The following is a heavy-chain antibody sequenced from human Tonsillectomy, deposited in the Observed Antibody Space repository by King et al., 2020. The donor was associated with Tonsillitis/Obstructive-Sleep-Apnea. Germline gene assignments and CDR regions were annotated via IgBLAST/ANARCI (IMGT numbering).Heavy chain of an antibody. CDR2: IYPGDSDT. CDR1: GYSFTSYW. Sequence: VQLVESGAEVKKPGESLKISCKGSGYSFTSYWIGWVRQMPGKGLEWMGIIYPGDSDTRYSPSFQGPVTISADKSISTAYLQWSSLKASDTAMYYCASTAVVVPAADSYFDYWGQGTLVTVSS. J-gene: IGHJ4*02. CDR3: ASTAVVVPAADSYFDY. V-gene: IGHV5-51*03. D-gene: IGHD2-2*01.